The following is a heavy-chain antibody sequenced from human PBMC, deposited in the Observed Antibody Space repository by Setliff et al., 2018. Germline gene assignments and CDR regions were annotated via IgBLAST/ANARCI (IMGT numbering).Heavy chain of an antibody. CDR1: GYSFSTYA. CDR2: INGGNGNT. D-gene: IGHD2-2*02. V-gene: IGHV1-3*01. Sequence: ASVKVSCKASGYSFSTYAMHWVRQAPGQRLEWMGWINGGNGNTKYSQKFQGRITITRDTSASTAYMEMSSLRSEGTAVYYCARDREYCSRTSCYIDYWGQGALVTVS. CDR3: ARDREYCSRTSCYIDY. J-gene: IGHJ4*02.